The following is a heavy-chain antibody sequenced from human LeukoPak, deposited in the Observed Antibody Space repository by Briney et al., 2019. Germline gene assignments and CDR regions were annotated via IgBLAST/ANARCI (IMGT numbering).Heavy chain of an antibody. CDR1: GFTFSSYS. V-gene: IGHV3-21*01. D-gene: IGHD4-17*01. CDR3: AREGHDYGDYGDYAGDRSRDLGYLDY. CDR2: ISSSSSYI. J-gene: IGHJ4*02. Sequence: GGSLRLSCAASGFTFSSYSMNWVRQAPGKGLEWVSSISSSSSYIYYADSVKGRFTISRDNAKNSLYLQMNSLRAEDTAVYYCAREGHDYGDYGDYAGDRSRDLGYLDYWGQGTLVTVSS.